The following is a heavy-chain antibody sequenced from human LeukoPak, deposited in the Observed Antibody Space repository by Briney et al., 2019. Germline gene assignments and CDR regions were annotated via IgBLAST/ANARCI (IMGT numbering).Heavy chain of an antibody. D-gene: IGHD2-2*01. J-gene: IGHJ4*02. CDR2: INPNSGGT. Sequence: GASVKVSCKASGYTFTSYDINWVRQAPGQGLEWMGWINPNSGGTNYAQKFQGRVTMTRDTSISTAYMELSRLRSDDTAMYYCARDIVIIPAAIPLPATDWGQGTLVTVSS. V-gene: IGHV1-2*02. CDR3: ARDIVIIPAAIPLPATD. CDR1: GYTFTSYD.